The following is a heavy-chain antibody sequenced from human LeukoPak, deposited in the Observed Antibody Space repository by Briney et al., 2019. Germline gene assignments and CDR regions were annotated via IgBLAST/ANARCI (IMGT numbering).Heavy chain of an antibody. V-gene: IGHV4-59*08. CDR3: AGGRGNHYGGPPGGYYCYGMDV. CDR1: GGSIRRYY. J-gene: IGHJ6*02. Sequence: SETLSLTCTVSGGSIRRYYWSWIRQPPGKGLEWIGYIYYSGSTNYYHSLKSRVPISLDTSKNQASLKLSSVTAADTAVYYCAGGRGNHYGGPPGGYYCYGMDVWGQGTTVTVSS. CDR2: IYYSGST. D-gene: IGHD4-23*01.